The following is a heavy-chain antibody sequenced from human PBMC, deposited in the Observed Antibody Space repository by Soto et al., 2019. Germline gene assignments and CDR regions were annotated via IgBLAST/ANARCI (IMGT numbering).Heavy chain of an antibody. CDR1: GFTFDSYA. CDR3: AKSTVIYYYYALDV. J-gene: IGHJ6*02. CDR2: ISGSGGST. V-gene: IGHV3-23*01. D-gene: IGHD2-21*02. Sequence: PGGSLRLSCAASGFTFDSYAMTWVRQAPGKGLEWVSGISGSGGSTDYADSVKGRFSISRNNAKNMVFLQMNSLRAEDTAVYHCAKSTVIYYYYALDVWAKGPRSPSP.